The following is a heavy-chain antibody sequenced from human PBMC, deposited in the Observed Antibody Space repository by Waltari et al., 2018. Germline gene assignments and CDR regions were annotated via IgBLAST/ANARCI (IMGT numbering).Heavy chain of an antibody. CDR2: ISATGSST. Sequence: DVQMLESGGGLVQPGGSLRLSCGALGFAFSNYAMLWARQTPGKGLEWVSGISATGSSTYNADSVRGRFTISRDNSKSTLFLQINGLRTDDTAVYYCARRTSWGRGTLVTVSS. V-gene: IGHV3-23*01. CDR3: ARRTS. CDR1: GFAFSNYA. J-gene: IGHJ4*02.